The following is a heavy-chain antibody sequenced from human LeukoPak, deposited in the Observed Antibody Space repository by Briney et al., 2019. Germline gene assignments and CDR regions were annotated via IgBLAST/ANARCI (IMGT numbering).Heavy chain of an antibody. V-gene: IGHV4-59*12. J-gene: IGHJ4*02. D-gene: IGHD6-13*01. Sequence: TSETLSLTCTVSGGSISSYYWSWIRQPPGKGLEWIGYIYYSGSTNYNPSLKSRVTISVDTSKNQFSLKLSSVTAADTAVYYCASTIAAAAPDYWGQGTLVTVSS. CDR3: ASTIAAAAPDY. CDR1: GGSISSYY. CDR2: IYYSGST.